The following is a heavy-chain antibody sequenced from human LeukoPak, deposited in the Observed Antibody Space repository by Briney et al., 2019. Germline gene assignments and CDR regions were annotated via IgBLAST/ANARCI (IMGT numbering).Heavy chain of an antibody. J-gene: IGHJ4*02. CDR2: IYYSGST. V-gene: IGHV4-59*08. D-gene: IGHD3-22*01. CDR1: GGSITGYY. Sequence: SETLSLTCTVSGGSITGYYWSWIRQPPGKGLEWIGSIYYSGSTYYNPSLKSRVTISVDTSKNQFSLKLSSVTAADTAVYYCARNVVYDSSGYYLFDYWGQGTLVTVSS. CDR3: ARNVVYDSSGYYLFDY.